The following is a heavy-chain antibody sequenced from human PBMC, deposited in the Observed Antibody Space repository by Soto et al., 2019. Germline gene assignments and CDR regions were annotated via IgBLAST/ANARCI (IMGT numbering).Heavy chain of an antibody. V-gene: IGHV4-61*01. CDR1: RGSVSSQTHF. Sequence: QVQLQESGPGLLKPSETLTLTCTVTRGSVSSQTHFWTWIRQPPGKGLEWIGYKYYSGISNYNPSLQSRVTISVDTSKNQFSLRLTSVTAADTAVYYCVRKDMSGTYYFDAWGQGALVTVSS. CDR2: KYYSGIS. D-gene: IGHD1-26*01. CDR3: VRKDMSGTYYFDA. J-gene: IGHJ4*02.